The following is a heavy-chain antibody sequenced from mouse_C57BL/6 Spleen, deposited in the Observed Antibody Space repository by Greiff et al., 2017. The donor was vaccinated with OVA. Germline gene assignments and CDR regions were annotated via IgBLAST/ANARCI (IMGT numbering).Heavy chain of an antibody. CDR1: GFSLTSYG. V-gene: IGHV2-2*01. D-gene: IGHD4-1*01. CDR2: IWSGST. Sequence: VQLQESGPGLVQPSQSLSITCTVSGFSLTSYGVHWVRQSPGKGLEWLGVIWSGSTDYNAAFISRLSISKDNSKSQVFFKMNSLQADDTAIYYCARRMGRGYFDYWGQGTTLTVSS. CDR3: ARRMGRGYFDY. J-gene: IGHJ2*01.